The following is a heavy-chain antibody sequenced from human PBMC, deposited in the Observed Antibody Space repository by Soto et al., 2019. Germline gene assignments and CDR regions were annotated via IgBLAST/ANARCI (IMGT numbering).Heavy chain of an antibody. D-gene: IGHD2-2*01. CDR1: GGTFSSYA. J-gene: IGHJ6*02. Sequence: SVKVSCKASGGTFSSYAISWVRQAPGQGLEWMGGIIPIFGTANYAQKFQGRVTITADESTSTAYMELGSLRSEDTAVYYCARDHCSSTSCPRYYYGMDVWGQGTTVTVSS. CDR2: IIPIFGTA. V-gene: IGHV1-69*13. CDR3: ARDHCSSTSCPRYYYGMDV.